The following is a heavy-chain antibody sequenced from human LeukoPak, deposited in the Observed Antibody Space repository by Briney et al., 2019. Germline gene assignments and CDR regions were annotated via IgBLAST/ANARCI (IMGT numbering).Heavy chain of an antibody. CDR3: ARSSGGSHFDY. J-gene: IGHJ4*02. CDR1: GFTVSSNY. D-gene: IGHD1-26*01. V-gene: IGHV3-53*01. Sequence: PGGSLRLSCAASGFTVSSNYMNWVRQAPGKGRQWVSVIYSGGTTDYADSVKGRFIISRDNSKNTVYLQMNSLRAEDTAMYHCARSSGGSHFDYWGQGTLVTVSS. CDR2: IYSGGTT.